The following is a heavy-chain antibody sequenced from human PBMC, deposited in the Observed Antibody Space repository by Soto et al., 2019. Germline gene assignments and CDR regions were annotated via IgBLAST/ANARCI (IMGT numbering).Heavy chain of an antibody. CDR2: IIPIFGTA. D-gene: IGHD3-3*01. CDR3: ARVGPTLFGVVTEDYGMDV. CDR1: GGTFSSYA. Sequence: SVKVACRASGGTFSSYAISWVRQAPGQGLEWMGGIIPIFGTANYAQKFQGRVTMTRNTSISTAYMELSSLRSEDTAVYYCARVGPTLFGVVTEDYGMDVWGQGTTVTVSS. J-gene: IGHJ6*02. V-gene: IGHV1-69*05.